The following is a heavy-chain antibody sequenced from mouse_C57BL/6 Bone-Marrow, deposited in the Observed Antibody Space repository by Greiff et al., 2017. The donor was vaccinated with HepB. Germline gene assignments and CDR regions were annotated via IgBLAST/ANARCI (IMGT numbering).Heavy chain of an antibody. J-gene: IGHJ2*01. CDR2: INPYNGGT. D-gene: IGHD2-2*01. Sequence: DVQLQESGPVLVKPGASVKMSCKASGYTFTDYYMNWVKQSHGKSLEWIGVINPYNGGTSYNQKFKGKATLTVDKSSSTAYMELNSLTSEDSAVYYCAFLLWLREDYWGQGTTLTVSS. CDR1: GYTFTDYY. V-gene: IGHV1-19*01. CDR3: AFLLWLREDY.